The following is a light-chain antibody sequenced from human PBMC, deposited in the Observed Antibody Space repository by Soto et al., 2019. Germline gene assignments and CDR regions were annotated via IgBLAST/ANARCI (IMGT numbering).Light chain of an antibody. Sequence: TPYPSALSFSPGDGATLSCRASQSVGTSLAWYQQKPVQAPRLLIYGASTRATAIPARFSGSGSGTEFALTIFCFQSEDSVVYCCPQYDSWPLSSGGGAKVDI. V-gene: IGKV3-15*01. CDR2: GAS. J-gene: IGKJ4*01. CDR1: QSVGTS. CDR3: PQYDSWPLS.